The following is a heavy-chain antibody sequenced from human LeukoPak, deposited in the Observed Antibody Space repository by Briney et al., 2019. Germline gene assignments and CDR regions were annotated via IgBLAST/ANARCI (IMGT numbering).Heavy chain of an antibody. CDR3: AKDTVRTYYYDSSGYSGHV. D-gene: IGHD3-22*01. J-gene: IGHJ4*02. CDR1: GFTFSSYA. V-gene: IGHV3-30-3*01. Sequence: GGSLRLSCAASGFTFSSYAMHWVRQAPGKGLEWVAVISYDGSNKYYADSVKGRFTISRDNSKNTLYLQMNSLRAEDTAVYYCAKDTVRTYYYDSSGYSGHVWGQGTLVTVSS. CDR2: ISYDGSNK.